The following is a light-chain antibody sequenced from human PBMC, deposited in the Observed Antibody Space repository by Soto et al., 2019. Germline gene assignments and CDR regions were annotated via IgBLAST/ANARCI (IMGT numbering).Light chain of an antibody. Sequence: QSALTQPASVSGSPGQSITISCTGTSNDVGGYNYVSWFQQHAGKAPKFMIYDVSHRSSGVSNRFSGSKSGNTASLTISGLQAEDEADYYCCSYTRTTSFVFGPGTKLTVL. J-gene: IGLJ1*01. CDR2: DVS. CDR1: SNDVGGYNY. V-gene: IGLV2-14*03. CDR3: CSYTRTTSFV.